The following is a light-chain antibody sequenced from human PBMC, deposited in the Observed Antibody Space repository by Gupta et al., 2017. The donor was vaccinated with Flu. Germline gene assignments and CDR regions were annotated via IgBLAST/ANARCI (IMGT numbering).Light chain of an antibody. V-gene: IGKV1-39*01. Sequence: EIQMTHSPSSLSASVGDRVTITCRASQRISSYLHWYHHKPGKAPKLLIYGASSLQSGVPSRFSGSGSGTDFTLTISRLQPEDFATYYCLQSASTPITFGRGTKVEIK. CDR3: LQSASTPIT. CDR2: GAS. J-gene: IGKJ1*01. CDR1: QRISSY.